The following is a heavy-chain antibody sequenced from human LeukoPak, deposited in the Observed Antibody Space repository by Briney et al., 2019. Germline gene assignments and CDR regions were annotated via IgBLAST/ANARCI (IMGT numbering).Heavy chain of an antibody. J-gene: IGHJ5*02. CDR2: IKQDGSEK. D-gene: IGHD1-7*01. Sequence: GGSLRLSCAASGFTFSSYWMSWVRQAPGKGLEWVANIKQDGSEKYYVDSVKGRFTISRDNAKNSLYLQMNGLRAEDTAAYYCARGATDTTRWFDPWGQGTLVIVSS. V-gene: IGHV3-7*01. CDR1: GFTFSSYW. CDR3: ARGATDTTRWFDP.